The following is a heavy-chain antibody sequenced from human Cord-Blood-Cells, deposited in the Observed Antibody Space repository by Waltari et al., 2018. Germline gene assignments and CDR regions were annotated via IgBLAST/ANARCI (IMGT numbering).Heavy chain of an antibody. CDR1: GFTFSSYG. Sequence: QVQLVESGGGVVQPGRSLRLSCAAPGFTFSSYGMHWVRQAPGKGLEWVAVISYDGSNKYYADSVKGRFTISRDNSKNTLYLQMNSLRAEDTAVYYCAKGGYDDYWGQGTLVTVSS. CDR2: ISYDGSNK. J-gene: IGHJ4*02. V-gene: IGHV3-30*18. CDR3: AKGGYDDY. D-gene: IGHD5-12*01.